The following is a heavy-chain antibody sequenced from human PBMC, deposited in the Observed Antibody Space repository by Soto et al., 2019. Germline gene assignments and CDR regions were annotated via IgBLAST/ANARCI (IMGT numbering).Heavy chain of an antibody. CDR2: ISGSGGST. V-gene: IGHV3-23*01. CDR3: AKDFFYYYDSSGPGYFQH. D-gene: IGHD3-22*01. J-gene: IGHJ1*01. CDR1: GFTFSSYA. Sequence: AGGSLRLSCAASGFTFSSYAMSWVRQAPGKGLEWVSAISGSGGSTYYADSVKGRSTISRDNSKNTLYPQMNSLRAEDTAVYYCAKDFFYYYDSSGPGYFQHWGQGTLVTVSS.